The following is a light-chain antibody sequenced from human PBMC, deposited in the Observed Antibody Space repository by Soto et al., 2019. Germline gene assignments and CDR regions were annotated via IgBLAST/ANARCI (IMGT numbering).Light chain of an antibody. CDR3: TSYTRDTALV. J-gene: IGLJ1*01. CDR1: SSDVGTYNY. Sequence: QSVLTQPASVSGSPGQSITISCTGSSSDVGTYNYVSWYQHHPGNAPKLIIYEVSNRPSGVSNRFAGSTSGSTASLTISGLQAEDEADYHCTSYTRDTALVFGTGTKLTVL. V-gene: IGLV2-14*01. CDR2: EVS.